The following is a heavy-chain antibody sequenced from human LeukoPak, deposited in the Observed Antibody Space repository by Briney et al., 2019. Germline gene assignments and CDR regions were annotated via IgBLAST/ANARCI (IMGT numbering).Heavy chain of an antibody. V-gene: IGHV4-30-4*08. J-gene: IGHJ4*02. CDR3: ARALISPWGFVYYFDY. D-gene: IGHD7-27*01. CDR2: IYYSGST. Sequence: WIRQPPGKGLEWIGYIYYSGSTYYNPSLKSRVTISVGTSKNQFSLKLSSVTAADTAVYYCARALISPWGFVYYFDYWGQGTLVTVSS.